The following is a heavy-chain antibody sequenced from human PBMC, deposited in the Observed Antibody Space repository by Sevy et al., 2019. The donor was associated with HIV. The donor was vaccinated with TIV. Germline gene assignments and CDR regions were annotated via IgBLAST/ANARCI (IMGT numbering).Heavy chain of an antibody. D-gene: IGHD6-13*01. Sequence: GGSLRLSCAASGFTFDDYGMSWVRQAPGKGLEWVSGVNWNGGSTAYADSVKGRFTICRDNAKNSLYLQMNNLRAEDTAWYYCARVSGQQLVGGSFDYWGQGTLVTVSS. CDR2: VNWNGGST. CDR3: ARVSGQQLVGGSFDY. V-gene: IGHV3-20*04. J-gene: IGHJ4*02. CDR1: GFTFDDYG.